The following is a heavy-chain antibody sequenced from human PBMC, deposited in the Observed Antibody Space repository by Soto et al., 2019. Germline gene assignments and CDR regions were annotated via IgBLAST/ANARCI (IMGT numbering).Heavy chain of an antibody. V-gene: IGHV1-8*01. J-gene: IGHJ3*02. CDR3: ASSSSWYGPDAFDI. CDR1: GYTFTSYD. Sequence: VTVSCKASGYTFTSYDINWVRQATGQGLEWMGWMNPNSGNTGYAQKFQGRVTMTRNTSISTAYMELSSLRSEDTAVYYCASSSSWYGPDAFDIWGQGTMVTVSS. D-gene: IGHD6-13*01. CDR2: MNPNSGNT.